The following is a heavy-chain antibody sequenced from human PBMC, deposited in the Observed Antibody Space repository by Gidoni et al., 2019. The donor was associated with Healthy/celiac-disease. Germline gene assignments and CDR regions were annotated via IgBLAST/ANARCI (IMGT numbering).Heavy chain of an antibody. CDR3: ARMVSSSWPLNDAFDI. CDR2: IFSNDEK. Sequence: QVTLKESGPVLVKPTETLPLTCTVSGFSLSNARMGVSWIRQPPGKALEWLAHIFSNDEKSYSTSLKSRLTISKDTSKSQVVLTMTNMDPVDTATYYCARMVSSSWPLNDAFDIWGQGTMVTVSS. J-gene: IGHJ3*02. V-gene: IGHV2-26*01. D-gene: IGHD6-13*01. CDR1: GFSLSNARMG.